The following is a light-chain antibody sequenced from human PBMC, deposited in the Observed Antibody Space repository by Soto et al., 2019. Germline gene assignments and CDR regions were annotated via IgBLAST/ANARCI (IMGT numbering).Light chain of an antibody. CDR1: QGISSY. Sequence: AIRMTQSPSSFSASTGDRVTITCRASQGISSYLAWYQQKPGKAPKLLIYAASTLQSGVPSRFSGSGSGTDFTLTISCLQSEDFATYYCQQYNSYSQGTFGQGTKVEIK. CDR3: QQYNSYSQGT. J-gene: IGKJ1*01. V-gene: IGKV1-8*01. CDR2: AAS.